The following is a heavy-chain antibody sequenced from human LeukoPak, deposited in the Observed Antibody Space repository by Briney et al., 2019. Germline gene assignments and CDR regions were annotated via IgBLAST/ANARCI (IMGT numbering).Heavy chain of an antibody. J-gene: IGHJ6*03. Sequence: GGSLRLSCAASGFTVSSNYMSWVRQAPGKGLEWVSIIYSGGSTYYADSVKGRFTLSRDNSKNTLYLQMNSLRAEDTAVYYCARLGSSYGYVYYYYMDVWGKGTTVTISS. D-gene: IGHD5-18*01. V-gene: IGHV3-53*01. CDR1: GFTVSSNY. CDR3: ARLGSSYGYVYYYYMDV. CDR2: IYSGGST.